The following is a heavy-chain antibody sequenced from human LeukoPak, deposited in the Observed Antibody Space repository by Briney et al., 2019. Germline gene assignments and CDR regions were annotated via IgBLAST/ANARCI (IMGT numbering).Heavy chain of an antibody. CDR1: GFTFTGYW. CDR2: IKDDGTPT. V-gene: IGHV3-74*01. Sequence: GGSLRLSCAASGFTFTGYWIYWVRQPPGKGLEWVSWIKDDGTPTGFADSGKGQFTGSRDNAKNTMDLQMNSLRADDTAGYYCARVGMWELLDLDCWGQGALVTVSS. D-gene: IGHD1-26*01. J-gene: IGHJ4*02. CDR3: ARVGMWELLDLDC.